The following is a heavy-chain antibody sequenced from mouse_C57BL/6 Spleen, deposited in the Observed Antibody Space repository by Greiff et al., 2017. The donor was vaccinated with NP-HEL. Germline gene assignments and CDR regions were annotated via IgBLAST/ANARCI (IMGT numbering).Heavy chain of an antibody. CDR2: IYPGSGNT. CDR1: GYSFTSYY. V-gene: IGHV1-66*01. CDR3: ASGSSYDYAMDY. J-gene: IGHJ4*01. D-gene: IGHD1-1*01. Sequence: QVHVKQSGPELVKPGASVKISCKASGYSFTSYYIHWVKQRPGQGLEWIGWIYPGSGNTKYNEKFKGKATLTADTSSSTAYMQLSSLTSEDSAVYYCASGSSYDYAMDYWGQGTSVTVSS.